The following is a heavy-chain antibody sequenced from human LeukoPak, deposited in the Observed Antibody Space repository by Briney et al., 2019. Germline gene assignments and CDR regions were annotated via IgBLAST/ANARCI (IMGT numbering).Heavy chain of an antibody. Sequence: PSETLSLTCGVSGYSISRGYYWAWIRQPPGKGLEWIGTLYYTGSGYYTPSLGSRVTISVYTSKNEFSLNLNSVTAADTAVYYCARAGWIITSGIDYWGQGALVTVSS. CDR1: GYSISRGYY. J-gene: IGHJ4*02. D-gene: IGHD3-10*01. CDR2: LYYTGSG. CDR3: ARAGWIITSGIDY. V-gene: IGHV4-38-2*01.